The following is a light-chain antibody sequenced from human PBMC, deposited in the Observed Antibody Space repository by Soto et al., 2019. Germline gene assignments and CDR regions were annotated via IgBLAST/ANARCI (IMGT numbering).Light chain of an antibody. CDR3: LQYGSSPPYT. J-gene: IGKJ2*01. CDR1: QSVSNKY. V-gene: IGKV3-20*01. CDR2: GSS. Sequence: EVVLTQSPGTLSLSPGERATLSCRASQSVSNKYLAWYQQRPGQAPRLLSFGSSDRASGISDRFSGSGSGTDFTLTIIRLEPEDVAVYYFLQYGSSPPYTFGQGTKLQIK.